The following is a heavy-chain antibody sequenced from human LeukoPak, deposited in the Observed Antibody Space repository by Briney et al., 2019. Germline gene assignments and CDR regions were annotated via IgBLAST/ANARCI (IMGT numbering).Heavy chain of an antibody. V-gene: IGHV3-66*04. CDR1: GFTVSSNY. J-gene: IGHJ4*02. D-gene: IGHD3-22*01. CDR2: IYSGGST. CDR3: ARLFSYYYDSSGYHNFDY. Sequence: GGSLRLSCAASGFTVSSNYMSWVRQAPGKGLEWVSVIYSGGSTYYADSVKGRFTISRDNSKNTLYLQMNSLRAEDTAAYYCARLFSYYYDSSGYHNFDYWGQGTLVTVSS.